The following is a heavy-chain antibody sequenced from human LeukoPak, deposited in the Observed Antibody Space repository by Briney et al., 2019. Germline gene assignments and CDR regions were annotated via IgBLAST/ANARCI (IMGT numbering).Heavy chain of an antibody. V-gene: IGHV3-7*01. D-gene: IGHD3-10*01. CDR3: ARGEYGSGSYHIDY. CDR1: GFTFSSYW. Sequence: GGSLRLSCAASGFTFSSYWMSWVRQAPGKGLEWVTNIKQDGSEKYYVDSVKGRFAISRDNAKNSLYLQMNSLRAEDTAVYYCARGEYGSGSYHIDYWGQGTLVTVSS. J-gene: IGHJ4*02. CDR2: IKQDGSEK.